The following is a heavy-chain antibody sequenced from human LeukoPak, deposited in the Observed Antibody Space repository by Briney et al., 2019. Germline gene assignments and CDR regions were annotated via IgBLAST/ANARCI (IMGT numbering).Heavy chain of an antibody. CDR1: GFTFSSYE. CDR2: ISSSGSTI. J-gene: IGHJ4*02. V-gene: IGHV3-48*03. CDR3: ARDREDFDY. Sequence: PGGSLRLSCAASGFTFSSYEMNWVRQAPGKGLEWVSYISSSGSTIYYADPVKGRFTISRDNAKNSLYLQMNSLRAEDTAVYYCARDREDFDYWGQGTLVTVSS.